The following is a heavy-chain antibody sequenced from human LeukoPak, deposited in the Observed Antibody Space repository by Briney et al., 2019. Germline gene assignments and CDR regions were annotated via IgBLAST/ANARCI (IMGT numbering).Heavy chain of an antibody. CDR2: LYFSGNT. CDR1: GDSINSYF. Sequence: PSETLSLTCTVSGDSINSYFWSWIRQPPGKGLEWIGYLYFSGNTNYNPSLKSRATISEDTSKNLFSLKLSSVTAADTAVYYCARYYSGSYYNNWFDPWGQGTLVTVSS. V-gene: IGHV4-59*12. CDR3: ARYYSGSYYNNWFDP. D-gene: IGHD3-10*01. J-gene: IGHJ5*02.